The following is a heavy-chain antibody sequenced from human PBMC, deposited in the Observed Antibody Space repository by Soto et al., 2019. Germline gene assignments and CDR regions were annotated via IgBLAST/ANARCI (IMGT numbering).Heavy chain of an antibody. V-gene: IGHV3-64D*08. CDR1: GFTFSSYA. J-gene: IGHJ2*01. CDR3: VKGGNDYGDYKPPLYHWYFDL. Sequence: GGSLRLSCSASGFTFSSYAMHWVRQAPGKGLEYVSAISSNGGSTYYADSVKGRFTISRDNSKNTLYLQMSSLRAEDTAVYYCVKGGNDYGDYKPPLYHWYFDLWGRGTLVTVSS. D-gene: IGHD4-17*01. CDR2: ISSNGGST.